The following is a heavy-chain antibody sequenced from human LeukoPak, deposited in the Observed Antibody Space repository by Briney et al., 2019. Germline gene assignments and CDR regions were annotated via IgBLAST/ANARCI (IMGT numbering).Heavy chain of an antibody. V-gene: IGHV3-23*01. D-gene: IGHD4-17*01. CDR2: ISGRRDST. CDR3: ARVSLATVFYYYYYMDV. CDR1: GFTFSSYG. Sequence: PGGSLRLSCAASGFTFSSYGMSWVRQAPGKGLEWVSTISGRRDSTSYADSVKGRFTISRDNAKNSLYLQMNSLRAEDTAVYYCARVSLATVFYYYYYMDVWGKGTTVTISS. J-gene: IGHJ6*03.